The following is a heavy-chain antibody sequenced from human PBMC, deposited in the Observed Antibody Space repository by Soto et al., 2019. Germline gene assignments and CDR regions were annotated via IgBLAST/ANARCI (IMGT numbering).Heavy chain of an antibody. D-gene: IGHD2-15*01. CDR3: ARDRGVVTRYYYGMDV. J-gene: IGHJ6*02. Sequence: PGGSLRLSCAASGFTFSSYAMHWVRQAPGKGLEWVAVISYDGSNKYYADSVKGRFTISRDNSKNTLYLQMNGLRAEDTAVYYCARDRGVVTRYYYGMDVWGQGTTVTVSS. CDR2: ISYDGSNK. V-gene: IGHV3-30-3*01. CDR1: GFTFSSYA.